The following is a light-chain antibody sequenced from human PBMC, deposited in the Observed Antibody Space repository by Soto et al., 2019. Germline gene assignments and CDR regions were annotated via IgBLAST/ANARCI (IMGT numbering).Light chain of an antibody. CDR1: QSVRTN. V-gene: IGKV3-11*01. Sequence: EVVLTHSPATLSFSAGRTITLSGTASQSVRTNVAWYQQKPGQAPRLLIYDASNRATGIPARFSGYGSGTDFTLTITSLEPEDFAVYYCQQRSNWPPTFGQGTRLEIK. CDR3: QQRSNWPPT. CDR2: DAS. J-gene: IGKJ5*01.